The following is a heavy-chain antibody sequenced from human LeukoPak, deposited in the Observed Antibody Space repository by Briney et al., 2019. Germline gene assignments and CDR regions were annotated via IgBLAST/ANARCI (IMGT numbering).Heavy chain of an antibody. V-gene: IGHV1-46*01. Sequence: ASVKVSCEASGYTFTNSYIHWVRQAPGQVLEWMGLINPDGGNTNYAQNFQGRVTLTRDTSTSTVYMELSSLRSEDTAIYYCARIRDGYNDAYDLWGQGTLVTVSS. CDR1: GYTFTNSY. CDR2: INPDGGNT. D-gene: IGHD5-24*01. CDR3: ARIRDGYNDAYDL. J-gene: IGHJ4*02.